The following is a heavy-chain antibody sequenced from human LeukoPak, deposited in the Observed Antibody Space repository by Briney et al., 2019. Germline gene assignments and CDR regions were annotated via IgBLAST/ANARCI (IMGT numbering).Heavy chain of an antibody. CDR3: AREPGY. Sequence: GGSLRLSCAASGFTLSSYAMSWVRQAPGKGLEWVSYISSSSSTIYYADSVKGRFTISRDKAKNSLYLQMNSLRAEDTAVYYCAREPGYWGQGTLVTVSS. J-gene: IGHJ4*02. CDR1: GFTLSSYA. CDR2: ISSSSSTI. V-gene: IGHV3-48*01.